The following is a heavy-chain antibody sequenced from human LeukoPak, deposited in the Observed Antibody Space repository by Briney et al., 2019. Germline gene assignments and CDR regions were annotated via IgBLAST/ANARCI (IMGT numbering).Heavy chain of an antibody. CDR1: GFTFSSYA. V-gene: IGHV3-30-3*01. CDR3: AREVVYYFDY. D-gene: IGHD2-15*01. J-gene: IGHJ4*02. CDR2: ISYDGSNK. Sequence: GGSLRLPCAASGFTFSSYAMHWVRQAPGKGLEWVAVISYDGSNKYYADSVKGRFTISRDNSKNTLYLQMNSLRAEDTALYYCAREVVYYFDYWGQGTLVTVSS.